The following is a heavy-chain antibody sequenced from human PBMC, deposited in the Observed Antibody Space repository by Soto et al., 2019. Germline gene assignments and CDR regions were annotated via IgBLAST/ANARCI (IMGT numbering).Heavy chain of an antibody. CDR3: ARNMTRSYYDSSGYPTPHVDY. D-gene: IGHD3-22*01. CDR1: GFTFSSYS. J-gene: IGHJ4*02. V-gene: IGHV3-21*01. CDR2: ISSSSSYI. Sequence: PGGSLRLSCAASGFTFSSYSMNWVRQAPGKGLEWVSSISSSSSYIYYADSVKGRFTISRDNAKNSLYLQMNSLRAEDTAVYYCARNMTRSYYDSSGYPTPHVDYWGQGTLVTVSS.